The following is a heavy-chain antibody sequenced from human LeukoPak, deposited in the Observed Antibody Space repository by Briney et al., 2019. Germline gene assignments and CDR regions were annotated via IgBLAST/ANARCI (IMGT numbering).Heavy chain of an antibody. CDR3: ARSDFWSGYYNY. CDR1: GGSISGYY. CDR2: IYTSGST. Sequence: SETLSLTCTVSGGSISGYYWTWIRQPAGKRLEWIGRIYTSGSTNYNPSLKSRVTMSVDTSKNQFSLKLSSVTAADTALYYCARSDFWSGYYNYWGQGTLVTVSS. D-gene: IGHD3-3*01. V-gene: IGHV4-4*07. J-gene: IGHJ4*02.